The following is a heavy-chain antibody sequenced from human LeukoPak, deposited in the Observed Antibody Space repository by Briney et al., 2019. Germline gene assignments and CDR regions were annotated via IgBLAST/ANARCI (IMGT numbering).Heavy chain of an antibody. CDR3: AKGDSSGSDY. J-gene: IGHJ4*02. Sequence: PGGSLRLSCAASGFTFDDYAMHWVRQAPGKGLEWVSGISWNSGSIGYADSVKGRFTISRDNAKNSLYLQMNSLRAEDTALYYCAKGDSSGSDYWGQGTLVTVSS. V-gene: IGHV3-9*01. CDR2: ISWNSGSI. D-gene: IGHD3-22*01. CDR1: GFTFDDYA.